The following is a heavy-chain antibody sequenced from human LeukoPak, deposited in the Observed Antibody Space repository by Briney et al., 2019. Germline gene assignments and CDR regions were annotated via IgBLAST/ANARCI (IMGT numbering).Heavy chain of an antibody. J-gene: IGHJ4*02. V-gene: IGHV3-21*01. CDR3: TRERSEAFVY. CDR2: ISSSGNSI. CDR1: GFTFSSYN. Sequence: GGSLRLSCAASGFTFSSYNMNWVRQAPGKGLEWVSSISSSGNSIYYPDSLKGRFTISRDNAKNSLYLQMNSLRADDTAVYYCTRERSEAFVYWGQGTLVTVSS.